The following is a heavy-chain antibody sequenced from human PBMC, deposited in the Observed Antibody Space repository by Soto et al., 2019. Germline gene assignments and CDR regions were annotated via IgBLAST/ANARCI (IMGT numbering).Heavy chain of an antibody. CDR1: GFSLTTGGLA. J-gene: IGHJ4*02. Sequence: QITLKGSGPTLVKPTQTLTLTCTFSGFSLTTGGLAVGWIRQPPGKALEWLALIYWNDDKRYSPSLRNRLTITQDTSKTQVVLTRTNMDPVDTATSYCAHREAGASSGAYDYWGQGTLVTVSS. CDR2: IYWNDDK. V-gene: IGHV2-5*01. CDR3: AHREAGASSGAYDY. D-gene: IGHD6-6*01.